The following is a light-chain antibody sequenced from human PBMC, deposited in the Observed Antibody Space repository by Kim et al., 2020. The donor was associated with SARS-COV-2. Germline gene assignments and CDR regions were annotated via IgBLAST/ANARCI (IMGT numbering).Light chain of an antibody. J-gene: IGLJ2*01. CDR1: RLRRYN. Sequence: VVLGETDRIKCEGDRLRRYNANWYKRKKGQAPIVVIYGKNNRPSGIPDRFSGASSGKTASLTITGTQAGDEADYYCNSRDSNDNVVFGGGTQLTV. V-gene: IGLV3-19*01. CDR2: GKN. CDR3: NSRDSNDNVV.